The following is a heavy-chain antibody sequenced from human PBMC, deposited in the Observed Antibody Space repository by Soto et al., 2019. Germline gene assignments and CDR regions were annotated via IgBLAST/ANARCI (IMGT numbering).Heavy chain of an antibody. V-gene: IGHV1-3*01. J-gene: IGHJ5*02. CDR2: INAGNGNT. CDR3: ARDRGLPAASVRWFDP. D-gene: IGHD2-2*01. Sequence: EASVKVSCKASGYTFTSYAMHWVRQAPGQRLEWMGWINAGNGNTKYSQKFQGRVTITRDTSASTAYMELSSLRSENTAVYYCARDRGLPAASVRWFDPWGQGTLVTVSS. CDR1: GYTFTSYA.